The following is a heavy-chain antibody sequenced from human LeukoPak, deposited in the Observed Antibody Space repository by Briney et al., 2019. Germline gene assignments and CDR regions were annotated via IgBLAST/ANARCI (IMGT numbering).Heavy chain of an antibody. Sequence: GGSLRLSCAASGLTLSDHWMHWVRQVPGKGLVWVSRLNSDGSSTSYAGSVKGRFTISRDNAKNTLYLQMNSLRAEDTAVYYCAREAIFGVGRCDAFDMWGQGTMVTVSS. J-gene: IGHJ3*02. CDR2: LNSDGSST. V-gene: IGHV3-74*01. CDR1: GLTLSDHW. CDR3: AREAIFGVGRCDAFDM. D-gene: IGHD3-3*01.